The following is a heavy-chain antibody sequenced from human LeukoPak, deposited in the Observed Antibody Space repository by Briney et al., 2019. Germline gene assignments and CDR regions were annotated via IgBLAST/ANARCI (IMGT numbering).Heavy chain of an antibody. CDR3: ATSYDYKVAPFDL. CDR2: VKQDGSEK. Sequence: PGGSLRLSCAASGFTFSIYWMSWVRQAPGKGLEWVANVKQDGSEKFYVDSVKGRSTISRDNAKNSLYLQMNSLRAEDTAVYYCATSYDYKVAPFDLWGQGTLVTVSS. CDR1: GFTFSIYW. J-gene: IGHJ4*02. V-gene: IGHV3-7*01. D-gene: IGHD5-12*01.